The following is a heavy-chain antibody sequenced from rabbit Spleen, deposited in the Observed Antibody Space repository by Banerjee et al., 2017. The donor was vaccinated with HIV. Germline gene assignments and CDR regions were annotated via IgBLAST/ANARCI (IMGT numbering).Heavy chain of an antibody. CDR1: GFSFSSSYY. CDR3: ARDAGTSFSTYGMDL. V-gene: IGHV1S40*01. J-gene: IGHJ6*01. Sequence: QSLEESGGDLVKPGTSLTLTCTASGFSFSSSYYMCWVRQAPGKGLECIACIYAASGGSTYYANWAKGRFTISKTSSTTVTLQMTSLTVADTATYFCARDAGTSFSTYGMDLWGQGTLVTVS. CDR2: IYAASGGST. D-gene: IGHD8-1*01.